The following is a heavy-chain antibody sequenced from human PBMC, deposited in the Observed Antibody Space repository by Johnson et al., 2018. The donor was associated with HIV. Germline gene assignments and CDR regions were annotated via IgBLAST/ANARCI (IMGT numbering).Heavy chain of an antibody. J-gene: IGHJ3*02. Sequence: VQLVESGGGLVQPGGSLRLSCAASGFTVSSNYMSWVRQAPGKGLEWVSVIYSGGSPYYADSVKGRFTISRDNSKNTLYLQMNSLRAEDTAVYYCARAPGWNDVWGAFDIWGQGTMVTVSS. D-gene: IGHD1-1*01. V-gene: IGHV3-66*02. CDR1: GFTVSSNY. CDR3: ARAPGWNDVWGAFDI. CDR2: IYSGGSP.